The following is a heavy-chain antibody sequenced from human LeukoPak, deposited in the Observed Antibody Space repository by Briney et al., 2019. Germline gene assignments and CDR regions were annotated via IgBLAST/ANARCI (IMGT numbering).Heavy chain of an antibody. CDR2: MKQDGGEK. CDR1: GFTFSKYW. Sequence: GGSLRLSCAASGFTFSKYWMSWVRQAPGKGLEWVANMKQDGGEKYYVDSVKGRFTISRDNAKNSLYLQMNSLRAEDTAVYYCARDRAIGSDYYYGMDVWGQGTTVTVSS. J-gene: IGHJ6*02. D-gene: IGHD3-10*01. CDR3: ARDRAIGSDYYYGMDV. V-gene: IGHV3-7*01.